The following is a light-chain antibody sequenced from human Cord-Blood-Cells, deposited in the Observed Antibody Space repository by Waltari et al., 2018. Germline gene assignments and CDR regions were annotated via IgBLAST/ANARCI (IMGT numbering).Light chain of an antibody. V-gene: IGKV1-39*01. CDR2: AAS. CDR1: QSISSN. Sequence: DTQMTQSPSSLSASVGDRVTITCRERQSISSNLKWYQQKRGKAPRLLIYAASSLQSGVPSRSSGSGSGTGFTRTMSSQQPEDFSTYYCQQCCSTPPVTSGQETRLKIK. CDR3: QQCCSTPPVT. J-gene: IGKJ5*01.